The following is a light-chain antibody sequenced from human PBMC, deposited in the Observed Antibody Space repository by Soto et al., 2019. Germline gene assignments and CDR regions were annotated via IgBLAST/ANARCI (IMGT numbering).Light chain of an antibody. CDR2: DVS. J-gene: IGLJ2*01. CDR3: CSYAGSYHVV. CDR1: SSDVGGYNY. Sequence: QSALTQPRSVSGSPGQSVTISCTGTSSDVGGYNYVSWYQQHPGKAPKLMIYDVSKRPSGVPDRFSGSKSGNTASLTISGLLAEDEADYYCCSYAGSYHVVFGGGTKLTVL. V-gene: IGLV2-11*01.